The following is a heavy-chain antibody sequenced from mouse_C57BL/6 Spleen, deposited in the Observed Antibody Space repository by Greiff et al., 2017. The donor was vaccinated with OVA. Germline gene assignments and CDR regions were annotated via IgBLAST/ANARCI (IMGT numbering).Heavy chain of an antibody. CDR1: GYAFTNYL. J-gene: IGHJ2*01. CDR3: ARGPSYYYGSSYDYFDY. Sequence: VKLMESGAELVRPGTSVKVSCKASGYAFTNYLIEWVKQRPGQGLEWIGVINPGSGGTNYNEKFKGKATLTADKSSSTAYMQLSSLTSEDSAVYFCARGPSYYYGSSYDYFDYWGQGTTLTVSS. D-gene: IGHD1-1*01. V-gene: IGHV1-54*01. CDR2: INPGSGGT.